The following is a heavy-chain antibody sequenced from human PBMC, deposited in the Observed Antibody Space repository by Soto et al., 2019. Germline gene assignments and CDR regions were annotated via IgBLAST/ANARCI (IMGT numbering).Heavy chain of an antibody. Sequence: GGSLRLSCAASGFTFSSYSMNWVRQAPGRGLEWVSYISSSSSTIYYADSVKGRFTISRDNAKNSLYLQMNSLRAEDTAVYYCARDLGDLVVVAAHIYYYYGMDVWGQGTTVTVSS. CDR1: GFTFSSYS. V-gene: IGHV3-48*01. CDR2: ISSSSSTI. CDR3: ARDLGDLVVVAAHIYYYYGMDV. J-gene: IGHJ6*02. D-gene: IGHD2-15*01.